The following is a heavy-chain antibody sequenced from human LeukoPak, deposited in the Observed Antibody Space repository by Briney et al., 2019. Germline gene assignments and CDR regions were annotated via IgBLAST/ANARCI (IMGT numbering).Heavy chain of an antibody. D-gene: IGHD3/OR15-3a*01. Sequence: SETLSLTCTVSSGSISSYYWSWIRQPPGAGLEWIGYIYYSGSTNYNPSLKSRVTISVDTSKNQFSLRLNSVTAADTAVYYCARSHSVWTSFDYWGQGTLVTVSS. CDR1: SGSISSYY. J-gene: IGHJ4*02. CDR2: IYYSGST. V-gene: IGHV4-59*01. CDR3: ARSHSVWTSFDY.